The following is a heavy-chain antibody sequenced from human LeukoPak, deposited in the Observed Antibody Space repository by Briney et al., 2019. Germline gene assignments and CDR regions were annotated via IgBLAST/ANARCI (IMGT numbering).Heavy chain of an antibody. CDR3: AREVSTVTVYAFDI. V-gene: IGHV4-39*07. Sequence: TSETLSLTCTVSGGSISSSSYYWGWIRQPPGKGLEWIGSIYYSGSTYYNPSLKSRVTISVDTSKNQFSLKLSSVTAADTAVYYCAREVSTVTVYAFDIWGQGTMVTVSS. CDR1: GGSISSSSYY. CDR2: IYYSGST. D-gene: IGHD4-17*01. J-gene: IGHJ3*02.